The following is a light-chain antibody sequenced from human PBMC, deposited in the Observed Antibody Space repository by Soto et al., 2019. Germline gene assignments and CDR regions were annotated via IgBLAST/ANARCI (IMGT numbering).Light chain of an antibody. CDR3: QQYNNLPPWT. V-gene: IGKV3-15*01. CDR2: DAS. Sequence: ILMTQSPATLSVSPGERATLSCRASRSVSNNLAWYQQKPGQAPRLLIYDASTRATGIPARFSGSGSGTEVTLTISGLQSEDVAVYDCQQYNNLPPWTFGQGTKDEIK. CDR1: RSVSNN. J-gene: IGKJ1*01.